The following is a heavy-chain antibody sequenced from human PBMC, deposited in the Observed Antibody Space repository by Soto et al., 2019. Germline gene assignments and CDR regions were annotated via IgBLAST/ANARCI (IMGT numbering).Heavy chain of an antibody. V-gene: IGHV5-51*01. CDR1: RYSFTSYW. D-gene: IGHD3-3*01. CDR3: ARKTTADFWSGSPTNYWLDP. Sequence: GAYLKISSKASRYSFTSYWIGWVRQMPGKGLEWMGIIYPGDSDTRYSTSFQGQVTISADKSISTAYLQWSSLKASDTAMYYCARKTTADFWSGSPTNYWLDPWGQRTLVTVSS. CDR2: IYPGDSDT. J-gene: IGHJ5*02.